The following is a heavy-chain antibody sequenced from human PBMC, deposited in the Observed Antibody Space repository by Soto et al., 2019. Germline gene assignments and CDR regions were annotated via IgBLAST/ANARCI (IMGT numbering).Heavy chain of an antibody. CDR3: AKDIRGSSGWFYFDY. CDR1: GFTFDDYA. Sequence: EVQLVESGGGLVQPGRSLRLSCAASGFTFDDYAMHWVRQAPGKGLEWVSGISWNSGSIGYADSVKGRFTISRDNAKNSLYRQMNSLRAEDTALYYCAKDIRGSSGWFYFDYWGHGALVTVSS. J-gene: IGHJ4*01. D-gene: IGHD6-19*01. V-gene: IGHV3-9*01. CDR2: ISWNSGSI.